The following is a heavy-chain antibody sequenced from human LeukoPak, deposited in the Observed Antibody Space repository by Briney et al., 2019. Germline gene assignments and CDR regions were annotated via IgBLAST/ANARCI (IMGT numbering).Heavy chain of an antibody. CDR3: TKYYYDSSGYLYYFDS. J-gene: IGHJ4*02. V-gene: IGHV3-15*01. CDR2: IKSKTDGGTT. D-gene: IGHD3-22*01. Sequence: GGSLRLSCAASGFTFSNAWMSWVRQAPGKGLEWVGRIKSKTDGGTTDYAAPVKGRFTISRDDSKNTLYLQMNSLKTEDTAVYCCTKYYYDSSGYLYYFDSWGQGTLVTVSS. CDR1: GFTFSNAW.